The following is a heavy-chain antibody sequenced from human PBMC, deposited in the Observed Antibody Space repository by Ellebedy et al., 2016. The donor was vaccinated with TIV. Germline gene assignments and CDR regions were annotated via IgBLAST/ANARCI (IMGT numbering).Heavy chain of an antibody. D-gene: IGHD3-22*01. V-gene: IGHV1-2*02. CDR3: AREYYYDSSGVDY. J-gene: IGHJ4*02. CDR2: INPNSGGT. Sequence: ASVKVSXNASGYTFTGYSLPWVRQAPGQGLEWMGWINPNSGGTNYAQKFQGRVTMTRDTSISTAYMELSRLRSDDTAVYYCAREYYYDSSGVDYWGQGTLVTVSS. CDR1: GYTFTGYS.